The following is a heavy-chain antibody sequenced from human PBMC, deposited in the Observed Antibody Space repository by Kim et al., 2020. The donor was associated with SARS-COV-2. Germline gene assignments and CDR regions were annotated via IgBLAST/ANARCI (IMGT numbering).Heavy chain of an antibody. CDR3: ANIKGRGYSYGPHYYGMDV. V-gene: IGHV3-23*01. D-gene: IGHD5-18*01. J-gene: IGHJ6*02. Sequence: GRFTISRDNSKNTLYLQMNSLRAEDTDVYYCANIKGRGYSYGPHYYGMDVWGQGTTVTVSS.